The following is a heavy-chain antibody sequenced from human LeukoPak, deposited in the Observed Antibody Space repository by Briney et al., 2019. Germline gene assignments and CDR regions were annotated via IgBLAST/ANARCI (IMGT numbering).Heavy chain of an antibody. V-gene: IGHV5-51*01. CDR3: GRQSDGYSPIDY. CDR1: GYSFTSYW. Sequence: GESLKISCKGSGYSFTSYWIGWVRQMPGKGLEWMGIIYPGDSDTRSSPSFRGQVTISADKSISTAYLQWSSLGASDTAMYYCGRQSDGYSPIDYWGQGTLVAVSS. CDR2: IYPGDSDT. J-gene: IGHJ4*02. D-gene: IGHD5-12*01.